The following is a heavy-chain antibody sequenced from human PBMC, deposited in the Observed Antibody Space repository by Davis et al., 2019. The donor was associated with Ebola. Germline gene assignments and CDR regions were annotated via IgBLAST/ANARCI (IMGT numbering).Heavy chain of an antibody. V-gene: IGHV4-59*03. D-gene: IGHD3-10*01. CDR1: GDSISRHY. Sequence: PSETLSLTCTVSGDSISRHYWSWIRQPPGQRLERFGSIYYTGSAYYNSSLASRATISVDTSKNQFSLKLTSVTAADTAMYYCSERGSSVWGQGTLVTVSS. J-gene: IGHJ4*02. CDR3: SERGSSV. CDR2: IYYTGSA.